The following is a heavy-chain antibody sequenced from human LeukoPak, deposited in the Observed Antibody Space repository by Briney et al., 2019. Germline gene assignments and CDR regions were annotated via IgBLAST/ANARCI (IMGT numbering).Heavy chain of an antibody. D-gene: IGHD1-26*01. J-gene: IGHJ5*02. V-gene: IGHV4-34*01. CDR2: INHSGST. Sequence: SETLSLTCAVYGGSFSGYYWSWIRQPPGKGLEWIGEINHSGSTNYNPSLKSRVTISVDTSKNQFSLKLSSVTAADTAVYYCAREDSGSYYWFDPWGQGTLVTVSS. CDR3: AREDSGSYYWFDP. CDR1: GGSFSGYY.